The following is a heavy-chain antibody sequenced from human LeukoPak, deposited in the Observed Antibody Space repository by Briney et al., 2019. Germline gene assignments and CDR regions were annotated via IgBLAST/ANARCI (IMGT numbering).Heavy chain of an antibody. J-gene: IGHJ5*02. CDR2: ISFDGRKT. CDR1: GFTFSGYA. CDR3: ARSTTVTIYWLDP. D-gene: IGHD4-17*01. Sequence: GGSLRLSCAASGFTFSGYAMHWVRQAPGKGLEWVALISFDGRKTYNADSVKGRFTISRDNSRDTLYLQMNSLRAEDTAVYYCARSTTVTIYWLDPWGQGTLVTVSS. V-gene: IGHV3-30*04.